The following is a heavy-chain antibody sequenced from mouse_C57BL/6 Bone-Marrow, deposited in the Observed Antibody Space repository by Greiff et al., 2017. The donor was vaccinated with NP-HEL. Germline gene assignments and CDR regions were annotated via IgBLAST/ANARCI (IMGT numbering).Heavy chain of an antibody. V-gene: IGHV1-81*01. J-gene: IGHJ3*01. D-gene: IGHD4-1*01. CDR2: IYPRSGNT. CDR1: GYTFTSYG. Sequence: VQLQESGAELARPGASVKLSCKASGYTFTSYGISWVKQRTGQGLEWIGEIYPRSGNTYYNEKFKGKATLTADKSSSTAYMELRSLTSEDSAVYFCARSGGTKFAYWGQGTRVTVSA. CDR3: ARSGGTKFAY.